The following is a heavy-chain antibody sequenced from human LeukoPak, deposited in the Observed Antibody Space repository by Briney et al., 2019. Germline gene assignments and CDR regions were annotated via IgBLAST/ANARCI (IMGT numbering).Heavy chain of an antibody. V-gene: IGHV4-61*02. J-gene: IGHJ4*02. CDR3: ARGVGESRSNKY. CDR2: IYTSGST. Sequence: SETLSLTCTVSGGSISSGSYYWSWIRQPAGKGLEWIGRIYTSGSTNYNPSLKSRVTISVDTSKNQFSLKLSSVTAADTAVYYCARGVGESRSNKYWGQGTLVTVSS. CDR1: GGSISSGSYY. D-gene: IGHD3-16*01.